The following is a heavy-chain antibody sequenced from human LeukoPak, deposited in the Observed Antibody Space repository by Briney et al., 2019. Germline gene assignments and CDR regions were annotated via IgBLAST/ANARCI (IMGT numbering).Heavy chain of an antibody. J-gene: IGHJ4*02. CDR1: GDSITSSSCN. Sequence: PSQTLSLTCAVSGDSITSSSCNWSWIRQPPGKGLEWIGYIYYSGSTNYNPSLKSRVTISVDTSKNQFSLKLSSVTAADTAVYYCAGYNDFWSGHYFDYWGQGTLVTVSS. V-gene: IGHV4-61*01. CDR3: AGYNDFWSGHYFDY. D-gene: IGHD3-3*01. CDR2: IYYSGST.